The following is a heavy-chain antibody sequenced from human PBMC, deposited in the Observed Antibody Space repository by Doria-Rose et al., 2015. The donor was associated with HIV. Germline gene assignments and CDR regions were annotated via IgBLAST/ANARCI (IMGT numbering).Heavy chain of an antibody. J-gene: IGHJ4*02. D-gene: IGHD2-8*01. CDR1: GESFNGYY. Sequence: QVQLQQWGAGLLKASATLSLTCAVYGESFNGYYWTWIRQPPGKGLEWIGDINQSGSTNYNPSHKSRVTISVDTSKNQVSLRLTSMTAADSAVYYCARGRHYCPDGVCYFHYFDYWGQGPLVTVSS. V-gene: IGHV4-34*01. CDR3: ARGRHYCPDGVCYFHYFDY. CDR2: INQSGST.